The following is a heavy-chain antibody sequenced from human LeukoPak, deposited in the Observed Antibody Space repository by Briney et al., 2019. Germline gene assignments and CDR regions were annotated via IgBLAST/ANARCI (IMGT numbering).Heavy chain of an antibody. J-gene: IGHJ3*02. V-gene: IGHV1-2*04. CDR1: GYTFTGYY. CDR2: INPNSGGT. CDR3: ASSARGAFDI. Sequence: ASVKVSCKASGYTFTGYYMHWVRQAPGQGLEWMGWINPNSGGTNYAQKFQGWVTMTRNTSISTAYMELSSLRSEDTAVYYCASSARGAFDIWGQGTMVTVSS.